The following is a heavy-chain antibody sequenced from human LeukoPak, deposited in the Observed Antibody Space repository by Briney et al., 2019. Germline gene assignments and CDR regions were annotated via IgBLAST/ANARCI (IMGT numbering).Heavy chain of an antibody. CDR3: ARGELSTFDY. J-gene: IGHJ4*02. CDR2: MYSGGST. CDR1: GFTVSSNY. Sequence: PGGSLRLSCASSGFTVSSNYMTWVCQAPGKGLEWVSVMYSGGSTYYADSVKGRFTISRDNSKNTPYLQMNSLKVEDTAVYYCARGELSTFDYWGQGTLVTVSS. D-gene: IGHD3-16*02. V-gene: IGHV3-53*01.